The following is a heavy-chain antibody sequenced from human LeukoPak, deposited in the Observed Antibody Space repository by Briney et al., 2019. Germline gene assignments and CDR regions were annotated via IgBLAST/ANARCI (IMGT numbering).Heavy chain of an antibody. CDR3: ARLGPLGGYLARYFDY. V-gene: IGHV4-59*08. CDR1: GGSISSYY. Sequence: SETLSLTCTVSGGSISSYYWSWIRQPPGKGLEWIGYIYYSGSTNYNPSLKSRVTTSVDTSKNQFSLKLSSVTAADTAVYYCARLGPLGGYLARYFDYWGQGTLVTVSS. CDR2: IYYSGST. J-gene: IGHJ4*02. D-gene: IGHD3-22*01.